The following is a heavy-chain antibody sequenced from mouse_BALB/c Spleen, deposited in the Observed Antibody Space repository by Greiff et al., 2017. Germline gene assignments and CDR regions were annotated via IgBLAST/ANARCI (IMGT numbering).Heavy chain of an antibody. CDR2: ISSGSSTI. J-gene: IGHJ1*01. D-gene: IGHD2-4*01. Sequence: EVKLMESGGGLVQPGGSRKLSCAASGFTFSSFGMHWVRQAPEKGLEWVAYISSGSSTIYYADTVKGRFTISRDNPKNTLFLQMTSLRSEDTAMYYCARKYDYDWYFDVWGAGTTVTVSS. V-gene: IGHV5-17*02. CDR1: GFTFSSFG. CDR3: ARKYDYDWYFDV.